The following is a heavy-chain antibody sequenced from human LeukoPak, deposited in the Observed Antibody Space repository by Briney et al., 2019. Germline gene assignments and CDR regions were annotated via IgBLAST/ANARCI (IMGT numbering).Heavy chain of an antibody. J-gene: IGHJ4*02. CDR2: ISYDGSNK. CDR3: ANREYHLPALY. D-gene: IGHD2-2*01. Sequence: PGRSLRLSCAASGFTFSTYGMHWVRQAPGKGLEWVAVISYDGSNKYYADSAKGRFTISRDNSKNTLYLQMNSLRAEDTAVYYCANREYHLPALYWGQGTLVTVSS. CDR1: GFTFSTYG. V-gene: IGHV3-30*18.